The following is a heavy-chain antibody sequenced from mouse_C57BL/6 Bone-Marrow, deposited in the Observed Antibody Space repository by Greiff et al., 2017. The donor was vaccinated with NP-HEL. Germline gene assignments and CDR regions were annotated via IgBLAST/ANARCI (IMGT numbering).Heavy chain of an antibody. CDR3: TFITTVVERFAY. D-gene: IGHD1-1*01. V-gene: IGHV14-4*01. Sequence: EVQLVESGAELVRPGASVKLSCTASGFNIKDDYMHWVKQRPEQGLEWIGWIDPENGDTEYASKFQGKATITADTSSNTAYLQLSSLTSEDTAVYYCTFITTVVERFAYWGQGTLVTVSA. J-gene: IGHJ3*01. CDR1: GFNIKDDY. CDR2: IDPENGDT.